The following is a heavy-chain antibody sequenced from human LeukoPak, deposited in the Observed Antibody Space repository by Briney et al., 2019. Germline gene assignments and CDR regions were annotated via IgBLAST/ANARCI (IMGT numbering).Heavy chain of an antibody. Sequence: PGGSLRLSCAASGFTFSTYWMSWVRQAPGKGLEWVANIRQDGSEKYYVDSVKGRFTISRDNAKNSLFLQMNSLRAEDTAVYHCARDGGSRISDCWGQGTLVTVSS. V-gene: IGHV3-7*01. J-gene: IGHJ4*02. CDR1: GFTFSTYW. CDR3: ARDGGSRISDC. D-gene: IGHD2-15*01. CDR2: IRQDGSEK.